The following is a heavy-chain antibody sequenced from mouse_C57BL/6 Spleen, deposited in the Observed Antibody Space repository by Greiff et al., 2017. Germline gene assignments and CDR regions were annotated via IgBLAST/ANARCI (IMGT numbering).Heavy chain of an antibody. CDR3: AILTVDY. V-gene: IGHV1-74*01. Sequence: QVQLKQPGAELVRPGASVRVSCTASGYTFTGYWMHWVKRRPGQGLEWIGRIHPSVGDTTYNQKFTGKATMTVDKSSSTAYMQLSSLKSEDTAVYYCAILTVDYWGQGTTLTVSA. D-gene: IGHD4-1*01. CDR2: IHPSVGDT. J-gene: IGHJ2*01. CDR1: GYTFTGYW.